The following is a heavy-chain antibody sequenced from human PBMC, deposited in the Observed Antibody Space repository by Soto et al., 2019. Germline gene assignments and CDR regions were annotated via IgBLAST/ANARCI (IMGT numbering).Heavy chain of an antibody. Sequence: QVQLQESGPGLVKPSQTLSLTCTVSGGSINSGGYYWSWIRQHPGKGLEWIGYIYYSGSTYYNPSLKSRVTISVDTSKNQFSLKLSSVTAADTAVYYCARAQGYCISTSCYYFDYWGQGTLVPVSS. CDR1: GGSINSGGYY. D-gene: IGHD2-2*01. CDR3: ARAQGYCISTSCYYFDY. CDR2: IYYSGST. J-gene: IGHJ4*02. V-gene: IGHV4-31*03.